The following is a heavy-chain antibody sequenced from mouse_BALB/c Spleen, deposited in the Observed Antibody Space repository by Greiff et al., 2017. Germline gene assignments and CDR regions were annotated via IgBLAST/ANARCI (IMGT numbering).Heavy chain of an antibody. J-gene: IGHJ3*01. V-gene: IGHV5-6*01. CDR2: ISDGGSYT. Sequence: EVQLVESGGDLVKPGGSLKLSCAASGFTFSSYGMSWVRQTPDKRLEWVATISDGGSYTYYPDSVKGRFTISRDNAKNNLYLQMSSLKSEDTAMYYCARGLFAYWGQGTLVTVSA. CDR3: ARGLFAY. CDR1: GFTFSSYG.